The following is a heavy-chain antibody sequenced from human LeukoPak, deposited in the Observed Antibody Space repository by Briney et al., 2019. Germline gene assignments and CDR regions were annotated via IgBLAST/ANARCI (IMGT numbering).Heavy chain of an antibody. CDR1: GFTFSSYA. CDR3: AKSEYQLLSPCDY. Sequence: GGSLRLSCAASGFTFSSYAMHWVRQAPGKGLEWVAVISYDGSNKYYADSVEGRFTISRDNSKNTLYLQMNSLRAEDTAVYYCAKSEYQLLSPCDYWRQGTLVTVSS. J-gene: IGHJ4*02. CDR2: ISYDGSNK. D-gene: IGHD2-2*01. V-gene: IGHV3-30*04.